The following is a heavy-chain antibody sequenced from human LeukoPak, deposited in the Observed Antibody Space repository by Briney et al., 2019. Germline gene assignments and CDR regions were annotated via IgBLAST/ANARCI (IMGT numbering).Heavy chain of an antibody. D-gene: IGHD2-15*01. CDR3: VRTEGRPY. CDR1: GYTFTGYY. J-gene: IGHJ4*02. V-gene: IGHV1-2*02. Sequence: GASVKVSCKASGYTFTGYYMHWVRQAPGRGLEWMGWINPNSGGTKHAQKFQDRVTMTRDTSISTAYMEVSSLRSDDTAVYYCVRTEGRPYWGQGTLVTVSS. CDR2: INPNSGGT.